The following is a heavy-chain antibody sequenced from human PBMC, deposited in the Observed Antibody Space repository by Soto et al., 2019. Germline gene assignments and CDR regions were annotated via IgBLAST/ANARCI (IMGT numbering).Heavy chain of an antibody. D-gene: IGHD6-19*01. CDR3: ARDRGAVTGQYFDY. V-gene: IGHV3-11*05. CDR2: ISSSGTSA. Sequence: QVQLEESGGGLVKPGGSLRLSCAASGFTFSAYYMSWIRQAPGKGLEYISYISSSGTSANYADSVKGRFTNTRDNAKNSLYLQMNSLRAEHTAVYYCARDRGAVTGQYFDYWGQGALVTISS. CDR1: GFTFSAYY. J-gene: IGHJ4*02.